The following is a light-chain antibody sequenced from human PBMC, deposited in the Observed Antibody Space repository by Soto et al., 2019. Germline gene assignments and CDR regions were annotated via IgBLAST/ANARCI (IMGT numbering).Light chain of an antibody. Sequence: DIVMTQTPLSLSVTPGQPASISCKSSQSLLHSDGKTYLYWYQQKPGQAPRLLIYGASDRATGIPDRFSGSGSGTDFTLTISRLEPEDFAMYYCQQYSRSHTFGQGTKVDIK. CDR3: QQYSRSHT. V-gene: IGKV2D-29*01. CDR1: QSLLHSDGKTY. CDR2: GAS. J-gene: IGKJ2*01.